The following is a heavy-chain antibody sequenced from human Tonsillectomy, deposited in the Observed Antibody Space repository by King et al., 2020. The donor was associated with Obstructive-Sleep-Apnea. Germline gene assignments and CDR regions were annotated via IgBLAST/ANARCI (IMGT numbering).Heavy chain of an antibody. CDR1: GFTFSNYA. J-gene: IGHJ5*01. CDR3: AKEGGYSEVYWVDS. Sequence: DVQLVESGGGMVQPGGSLRLSCLASGFTFSNYAISWVRQAPGKGLEWVSAINTRGTTFYAGSVRGRFTISRDNSKYTVNLQVNSLRAEDTALYYCAKEGGYSEVYWVDSWGQGTLVTVSS. D-gene: IGHD2-2*03. V-gene: IGHV3-23*04. CDR2: INTRGTT.